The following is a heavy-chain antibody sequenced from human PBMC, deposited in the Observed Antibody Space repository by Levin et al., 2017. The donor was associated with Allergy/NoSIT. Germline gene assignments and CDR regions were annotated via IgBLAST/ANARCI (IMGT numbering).Heavy chain of an antibody. CDR3: AREGGGDSDIDPLDY. Sequence: ETLSLTCAASGFPFSSYDMHWVRQATGKRLEWVSAIDTAGHTYYPASVKGRFTISRENAKNSLYLQMNSLGAGDTAVYFCAREGGGDSDIDPLDYWGQGTLVTVSS. J-gene: IGHJ4*02. V-gene: IGHV3-13*01. D-gene: IGHD3-16*01. CDR1: GFPFSSYD. CDR2: IDTAGHT.